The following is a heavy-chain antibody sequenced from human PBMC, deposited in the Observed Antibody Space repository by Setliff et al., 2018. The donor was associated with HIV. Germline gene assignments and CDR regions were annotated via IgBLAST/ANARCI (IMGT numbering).Heavy chain of an antibody. J-gene: IGHJ4*02. CDR2: TYYSGYT. CDR1: GGSISSGDYY. D-gene: IGHD3-22*01. CDR3: ARASSGYLIVHY. V-gene: IGHV4-30-4*01. Sequence: SETLSLTCTVSGGSISSGDYYWSWIRQPPGKGLEWIGYTYYSGYTQYNPSLKSRVTISVDTSKNQFSLKLRSASAADTAVYYCARASSGYLIVHYWGQGTLVTVSS.